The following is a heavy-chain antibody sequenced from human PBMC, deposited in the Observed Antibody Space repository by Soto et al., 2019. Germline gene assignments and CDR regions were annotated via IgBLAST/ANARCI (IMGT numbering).Heavy chain of an antibody. CDR1: GYSFTSYW. CDR2: IYPGDSDT. Sequence: PGESLKISCIGSGYSFTSYWIGWVRQMPGKGLEWMGIIYPGDSDTRYSPSFQGQVTISADKSISTAYLQWSSLKASDTAMYYCARYPRFQGLYNWFDPWGKGTLVTVSS. D-gene: IGHD3-3*01. CDR3: ARYPRFQGLYNWFDP. J-gene: IGHJ5*02. V-gene: IGHV5-51*01.